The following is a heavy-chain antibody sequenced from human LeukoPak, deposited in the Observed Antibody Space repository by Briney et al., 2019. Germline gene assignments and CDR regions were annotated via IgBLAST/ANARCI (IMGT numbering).Heavy chain of an antibody. V-gene: IGHV3-21*01. J-gene: IGHJ2*01. Sequence: GGSLRLSCAASGFTFSSYSMNWVRQAPGKGLEWVSSSSSSSSYIYYADSVKGRFTISRDNAKNSLYLQMNSLRAEDTAVYYCARVPPYYYDSSGSWYFDLWGRGTLVTVSS. CDR1: GFTFSSYS. D-gene: IGHD3-22*01. CDR3: ARVPPYYYDSSGSWYFDL. CDR2: SSSSSSYI.